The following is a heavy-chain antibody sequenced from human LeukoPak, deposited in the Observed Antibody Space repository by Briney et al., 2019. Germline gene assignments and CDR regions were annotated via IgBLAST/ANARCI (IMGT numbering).Heavy chain of an antibody. CDR1: GATFSSYA. D-gene: IGHD1-26*01. V-gene: IGHV1-69*04. CDR2: IIPILGIA. Sequence: GASVKVSCKASGATFSSYAISWVRQAPGQGLEWMGRIIPILGIANYAQKFQGRVTITADKSTSTAYMELSSLRSEDTAVYYCARDPRGSYSDYWGQGTLVTVSS. CDR3: ARDPRGSYSDY. J-gene: IGHJ4*02.